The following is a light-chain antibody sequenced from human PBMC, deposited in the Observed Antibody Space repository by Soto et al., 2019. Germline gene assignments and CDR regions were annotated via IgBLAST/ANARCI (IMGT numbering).Light chain of an antibody. Sequence: QSALSQSASVSGSPGQSITISCTRTSSDVGGYNYVSWYQQYPGKAPKLMIYDVTYRPSGVSNRFSGSKSGNTASLTISGLQAEDEADYYCTSYTSSSTYVVFGAGTQLTVL. V-gene: IGLV2-14*01. CDR3: TSYTSSSTYVV. CDR1: SSDVGGYNY. CDR2: DVT. J-gene: IGLJ2*01.